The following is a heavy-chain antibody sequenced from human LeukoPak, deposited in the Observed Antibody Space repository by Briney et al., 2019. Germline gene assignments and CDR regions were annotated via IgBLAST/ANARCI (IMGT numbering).Heavy chain of an antibody. V-gene: IGHV3-23*01. CDR3: AKARGVVTSGDYFYGMDV. Sequence: GAPLRLSCAASGFTSSSYAMSCRRQAREKLLEWASTISGSSGSTYYADSVKGRFTISRNNSKNTLYLQMNSLRAEDAAVYYCAKARGVVTSGDYFYGMDVWVQGTTVAV. CDR1: GFTSSSYA. J-gene: IGHJ6*02. CDR2: ISGSSGST. D-gene: IGHD4-23*01.